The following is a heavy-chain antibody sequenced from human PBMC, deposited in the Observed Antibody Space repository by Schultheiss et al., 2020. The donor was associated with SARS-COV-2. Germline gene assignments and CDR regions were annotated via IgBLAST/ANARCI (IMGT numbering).Heavy chain of an antibody. CDR2: IGTGGDT. CDR1: GFTFSSYV. CDR3: AKAVWRPILPYGMDV. Sequence: GGSLRLSCSVSGFTFSSYVLHWVRRAPGKGPEWVSAIGTGGDTYYADSVMGRFTISRDNAKKSLYLQMNSLIAEDVAVYSCAKAVWRPILPYGMDVWGQGTTVTVSS. V-gene: IGHV3-47*02. D-gene: IGHD3-16*01. J-gene: IGHJ6*02.